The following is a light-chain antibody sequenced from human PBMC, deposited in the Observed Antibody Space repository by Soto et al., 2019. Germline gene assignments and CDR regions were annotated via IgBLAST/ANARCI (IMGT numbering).Light chain of an antibody. Sequence: EVVLTQSPGTLSLSPGERVTILCLASQSVSSTSLAWYQQKPGQTPRLLIYGASTLESGVPSRFSGSGSGTEFTLTISSLQPDDFATYYCQHYNSYSEAFGQGTKVDIK. CDR1: QSVSSTS. J-gene: IGKJ1*01. V-gene: IGKV3-20*01. CDR2: GAS. CDR3: QHYNSYSEA.